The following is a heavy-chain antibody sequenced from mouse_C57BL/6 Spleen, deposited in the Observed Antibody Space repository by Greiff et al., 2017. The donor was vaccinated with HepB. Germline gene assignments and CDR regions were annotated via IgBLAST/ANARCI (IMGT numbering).Heavy chain of an antibody. V-gene: IGHV5-6*01. CDR1: GFTFSSYG. CDR3: ARRGYYGSSYWYFDV. Sequence: EVQLMESGGDLVKPGGSLKLSCAASGFTFSSYGMSWVRQTPDKRLEWVATISSGGSYTYYPDSVKGRFTISRDNAKNTLYLQMSSLKSEDTAMYYCARRGYYGSSYWYFDVWGTGTTVTVSS. J-gene: IGHJ1*03. CDR2: ISSGGSYT. D-gene: IGHD1-1*01.